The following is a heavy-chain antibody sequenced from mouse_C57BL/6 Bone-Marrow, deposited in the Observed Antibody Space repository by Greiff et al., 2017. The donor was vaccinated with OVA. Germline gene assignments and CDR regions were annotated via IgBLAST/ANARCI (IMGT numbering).Heavy chain of an antibody. J-gene: IGHJ3*01. CDR3: ARDSNYSLFAY. V-gene: IGHV3-6*01. CDR2: ISYDGSN. D-gene: IGHD2-5*01. CDR1: GYSITSGYY. Sequence: VQLKQSGPGLVKPSQSLSLTCSVTGYSITSGYYWNWIRQFPGNKLEWMGYISYDGSNNYNPSLKNRISITRDTSKNQFFLKLNSVTTEDTATYYCARDSNYSLFAYWGQGTLVTVSA.